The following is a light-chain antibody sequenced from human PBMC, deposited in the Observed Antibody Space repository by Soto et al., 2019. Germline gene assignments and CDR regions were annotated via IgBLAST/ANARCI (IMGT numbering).Light chain of an antibody. CDR2: GNS. CDR3: QSYDNSLSVYV. CDR1: SSNIGAHYD. J-gene: IGLJ1*01. V-gene: IGLV1-40*01. Sequence: LTQPPSVSGAPGQRVTISCTGSSSNIGAHYDVHWYQQLPGTAPKLLIYGNSNRPSGVPDRFSGSKSGSSASLAITGLQAEDEADYYCQSYDNSLSVYVFGTGTKVTVL.